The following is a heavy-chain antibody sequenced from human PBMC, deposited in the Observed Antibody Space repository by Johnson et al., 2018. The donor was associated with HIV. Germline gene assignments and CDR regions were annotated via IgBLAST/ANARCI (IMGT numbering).Heavy chain of an antibody. CDR1: GFTFSSYA. D-gene: IGHD3-16*02. V-gene: IGHV3-30-3*01. CDR2: ISYGGNKQ. CDR3: ARDFSWGELSYETVDAFDF. J-gene: IGHJ3*01. Sequence: QVQLVESGGGVVQPGRSLRLSCAASGFTFSSYAMHWVRQPPGKGLEWVAVISYGGNKQYYVDSVEGRFTISRDNSKDTLYLQMNNLTTEDTAVYSCARDFSWGELSYETVDAFDFWGPGTLVTVSS.